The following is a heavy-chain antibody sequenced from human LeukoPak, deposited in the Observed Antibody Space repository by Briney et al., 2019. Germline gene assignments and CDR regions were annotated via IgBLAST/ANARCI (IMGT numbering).Heavy chain of an antibody. D-gene: IGHD5-12*01. V-gene: IGHV3-7*01. J-gene: IGHJ4*02. Sequence: GGSLRLSCAASGFNFSSFWMNWLRQAPGKGLEWVANIKQDGSEKYYADSVKGRFTISRDNAKNSLFLQMNSLRAEDTAVYYCAREGDISVITYAYWGQGTLVTVSS. CDR1: GFNFSSFW. CDR3: AREGDISVITYAY. CDR2: IKQDGSEK.